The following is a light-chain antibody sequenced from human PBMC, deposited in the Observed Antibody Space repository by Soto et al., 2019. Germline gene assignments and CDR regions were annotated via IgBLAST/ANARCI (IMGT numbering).Light chain of an antibody. J-gene: IGKJ1*01. CDR2: GAS. Sequence: EIVLTQSPGTLSLSPGERATLSCRASQSVSNNYLAWYQQKTGQAPRLLIYGASNRATGIPDRFSGSGSGTDFTLTISRLEPEDFAVYYCQQYGSSGTFGQVTKVEIK. V-gene: IGKV3-20*01. CDR1: QSVSNNY. CDR3: QQYGSSGT.